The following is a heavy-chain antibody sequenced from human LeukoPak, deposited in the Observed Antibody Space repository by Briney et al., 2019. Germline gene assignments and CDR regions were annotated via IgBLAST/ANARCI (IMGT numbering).Heavy chain of an antibody. D-gene: IGHD1-26*01. J-gene: IGHJ4*02. V-gene: IGHV3-21*01. Sequence: GGSLRLSCAASGFPFSSYNMNWVRQAPGKGLEWVSSITSSSTYIFYADSVTGRFTISGDNAKNSLYLQMNSLRAEDTAVYYCARYSGTYRDYWGQGTLVTVSS. CDR1: GFPFSSYN. CDR2: ITSSSTYI. CDR3: ARYSGTYRDY.